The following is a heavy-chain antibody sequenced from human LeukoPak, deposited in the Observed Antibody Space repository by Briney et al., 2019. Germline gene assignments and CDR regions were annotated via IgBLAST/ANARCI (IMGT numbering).Heavy chain of an antibody. CDR1: GGSISSYY. D-gene: IGHD7-27*01. CDR2: IYTSGST. V-gene: IGHV4-4*07. Sequence: SETLSLTCTVSGGSISSYYWSWIRQPAGKGLEWIGRIYTSGSTNYNPSLKSRVTMSVDTSKNQFSLTLRSVTAADTAVYYCARDGSLGRPYYFDYWGQGTLVTVSS. J-gene: IGHJ4*02. CDR3: ARDGSLGRPYYFDY.